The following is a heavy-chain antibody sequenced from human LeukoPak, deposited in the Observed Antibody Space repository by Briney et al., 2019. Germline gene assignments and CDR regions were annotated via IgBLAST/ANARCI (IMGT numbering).Heavy chain of an antibody. CDR3: AKVRSGNNYYFDY. V-gene: IGHV3-30*18. J-gene: IGHJ4*02. CDR1: GFTFSSYG. Sequence: GGSLRLSCAASGFTFSSYGRHWVRQAPGKGLEWVAVISYDGSNKYYADSVKGRFTISRDNSKNTLYLQMNSLRAEDTAVYYCAKVRSGNNYYFDYWGQGTLVTVSS. D-gene: IGHD1/OR15-1a*01. CDR2: ISYDGSNK.